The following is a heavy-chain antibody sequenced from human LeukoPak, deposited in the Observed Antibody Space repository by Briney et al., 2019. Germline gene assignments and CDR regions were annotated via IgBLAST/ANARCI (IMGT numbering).Heavy chain of an antibody. Sequence: GRSLRLSCAASGFTFSSYGMHWVRHAPGKGLEWVAVISYDGSNKYYADSVKRRFTISRDNSKNTLYLQMNSLRAEDTAVYYCAKDATYCSSTSCYVGRYYSYGMDVWGQGTTVTVSS. D-gene: IGHD2-2*01. CDR2: ISYDGSNK. V-gene: IGHV3-30*18. J-gene: IGHJ6*02. CDR3: AKDATYCSSTSCYVGRYYSYGMDV. CDR1: GFTFSSYG.